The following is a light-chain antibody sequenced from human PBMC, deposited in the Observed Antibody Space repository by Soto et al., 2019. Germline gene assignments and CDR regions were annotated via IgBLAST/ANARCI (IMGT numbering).Light chain of an antibody. CDR2: GSS. CDR3: QQYGSSRGYT. V-gene: IGKV3-20*01. CDR1: QSVGSKY. J-gene: IGKJ2*01. Sequence: EIVLTQSPGTLSLSPGERATLSCRASQSVGSKYLAWYQQKPGQAPRLVILGSSSRATGIPDRFSGSGSGTDFTLTISRLEPEDFAVYYCQQYGSSRGYTFGQGTKLEIK.